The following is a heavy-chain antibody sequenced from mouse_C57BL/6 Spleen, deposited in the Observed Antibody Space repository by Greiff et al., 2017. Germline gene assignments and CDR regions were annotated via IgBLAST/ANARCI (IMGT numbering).Heavy chain of an antibody. CDR1: GYTFTSYW. Sequence: VQLQQPGAELVMPGASVKLSCKASGYTFTSYWMHWVKQRPGQGLEWIGEIDPSDSYTNYNQKFKGKSTLTVDKSSSTAYMQLSSLTSGDSAVYYCARSKLQDAMDYWGQGTSVTVSA. CDR3: ARSKLQDAMDY. CDR2: IDPSDSYT. V-gene: IGHV1-69*01. J-gene: IGHJ4*01.